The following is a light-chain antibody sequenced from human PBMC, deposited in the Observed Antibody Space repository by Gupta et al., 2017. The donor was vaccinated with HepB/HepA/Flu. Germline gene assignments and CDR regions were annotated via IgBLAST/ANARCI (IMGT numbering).Light chain of an antibody. J-gene: IGKJ2*01. V-gene: IGKV1-9*01. CDR2: AAS. CDR1: QGISSY. Sequence: DIQSTPSPSFLSASVGDRVTITCRASQGISSYLAWYQQKPGKVPKLLISAASTVQSGVPSRFSGSGSGTEFTRTISSLQTEDFATYYCQQLNSEPHTLGQGTKLEIK. CDR3: QQLNSEPHT.